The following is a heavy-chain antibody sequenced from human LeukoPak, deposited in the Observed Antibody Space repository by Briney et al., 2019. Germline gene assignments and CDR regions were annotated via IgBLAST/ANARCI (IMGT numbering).Heavy chain of an antibody. CDR3: ARSPSSSWPGTNWFDP. CDR2: INPSGGST. D-gene: IGHD6-13*01. J-gene: IGHJ5*02. Sequence: GASVKVSCKASGYTFTSYYMHWVRQAPGQGLEWMGIINPSGGSTSYAQKFQGRVTMTRDTSTSTVYMELSSLRSEGTAVYYCARSPSSSWPGTNWFDPWGQGTLVTVSS. V-gene: IGHV1-46*01. CDR1: GYTFTSYY.